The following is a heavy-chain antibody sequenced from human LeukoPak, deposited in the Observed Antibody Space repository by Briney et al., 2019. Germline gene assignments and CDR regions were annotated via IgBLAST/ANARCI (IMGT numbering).Heavy chain of an antibody. CDR3: TRGLVVVAQYFQH. CDR1: GFTFSSYT. J-gene: IGHJ1*01. CDR2: ISSHGGST. D-gene: IGHD2-15*01. Sequence: GGSLRFSCAASGFTFSSYTMHWVRQAPGKGLEYVSAISSHGGSTYYANSVKGRFTISRDNSKNTLYLQMNSLRVEDTAVYYCTRGLVVVAQYFQHWGQGTLVTVSS. V-gene: IGHV3-64*01.